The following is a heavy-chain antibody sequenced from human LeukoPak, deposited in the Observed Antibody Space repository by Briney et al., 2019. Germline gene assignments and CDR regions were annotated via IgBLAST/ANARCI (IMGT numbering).Heavy chain of an antibody. V-gene: IGHV3-23*01. J-gene: IGHJ2*01. CDR3: AKHRASSWWYFDL. D-gene: IGHD5-18*01. CDR1: GFTFSSYA. CDR2: ITGSGGST. Sequence: GGSLRLSCAASGFTFSSYAMSWVRQAPGKGLEWVSAITGSGGSTYYADSVKGRFTISRDNSKNTLYLQMNSLRAEDTAVYYCAKHRASSWWYFDLWGRGTLVTVSS.